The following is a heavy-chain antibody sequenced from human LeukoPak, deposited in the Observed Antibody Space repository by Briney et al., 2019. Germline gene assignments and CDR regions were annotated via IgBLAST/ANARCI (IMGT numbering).Heavy chain of an antibody. CDR1: GGSFSGYY. CDR2: INHSGST. CDR3: ARGVPVLRYFDWLSPPAKNYALDY. Sequence: SETLSLTCAVYGGSFSGYYWSWIRQPPGKGLEWIGEINHSGSTNYNPSLKGRVTISVDTSENQFSLKLSSVTAADTAVCYCARGVPVLRYFDWLSPPAKNYALDYWGQGTLVTVSS. V-gene: IGHV4-34*01. D-gene: IGHD3-9*01. J-gene: IGHJ4*02.